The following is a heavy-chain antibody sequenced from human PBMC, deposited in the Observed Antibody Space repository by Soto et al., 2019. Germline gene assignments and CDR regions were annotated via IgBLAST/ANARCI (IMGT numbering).Heavy chain of an antibody. D-gene: IGHD5-12*01. CDR2: INPNSGGT. Sequence: GASVKVSCKASGYTFTGYYMHWVRQAPGQGLEWMGWINPNSGGTNYAQKFQGRVTMTRDTSISTAYMELSRLRSDDTAVYYCARDGDIVATTLFYWGQGTLVTVSS. V-gene: IGHV1-2*02. J-gene: IGHJ4*02. CDR3: ARDGDIVATTLFY. CDR1: GYTFTGYY.